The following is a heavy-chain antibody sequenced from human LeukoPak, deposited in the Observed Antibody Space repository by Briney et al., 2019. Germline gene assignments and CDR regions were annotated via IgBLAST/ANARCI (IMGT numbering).Heavy chain of an antibody. V-gene: IGHV4-34*01. CDR2: INHSGST. CDR3: ARALLWYCSGGSCYRANYYYYGMDV. CDR1: GGSFSGYY. D-gene: IGHD2-15*01. Sequence: PSETLSLTCAVYGGSFSGYYWSWIRQPPGKGLEWIGEINHSGSTNYNPSLKSRVTISVDTSKNQFSLKLSSVTAADTAVYYCARALLWYCSGGSCYRANYYYYGMDVWGQGTTVTVSS. J-gene: IGHJ6*02.